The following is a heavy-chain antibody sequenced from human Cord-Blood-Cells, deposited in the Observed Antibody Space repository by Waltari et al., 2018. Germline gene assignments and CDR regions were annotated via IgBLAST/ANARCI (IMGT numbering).Heavy chain of an antibody. J-gene: IGHJ5*02. CDR3: ARDYSSSWYNWFDP. CDR1: GGSISSHY. D-gene: IGHD6-13*01. CDR2: IYYSGST. V-gene: IGHV4-59*11. Sequence: QVQLQESGPGLVKPSETLSLTCNVPGGSISSHYWSWLRQPPGKGLEWIGYIYYSGSTNYNPSLKSRVTISVDTSKNQFSLKLSSVTAADTAVYYCARDYSSSWYNWFDPWGQGTLVTVSS.